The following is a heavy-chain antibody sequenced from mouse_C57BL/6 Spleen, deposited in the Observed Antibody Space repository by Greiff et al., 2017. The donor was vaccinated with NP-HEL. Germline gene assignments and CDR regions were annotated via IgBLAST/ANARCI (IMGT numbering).Heavy chain of an antibody. J-gene: IGHJ4*01. D-gene: IGHD1-1*01. CDR3: ARGIITGYAMDY. Sequence: QVQLQQSGPELVKPGASVKISCKASGYAFSSSWMNWVKQRPGKGLEWIGRIYPGDGDTNYNGKFKGKATLTADKSSSTAYMQLSSLTSEDSAVYFCARGIITGYAMDYWGQGTSVTVSS. CDR2: IYPGDGDT. V-gene: IGHV1-82*01. CDR1: GYAFSSSW.